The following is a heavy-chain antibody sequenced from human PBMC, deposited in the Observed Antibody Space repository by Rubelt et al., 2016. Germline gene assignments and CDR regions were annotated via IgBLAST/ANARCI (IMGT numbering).Heavy chain of an antibody. CDR1: GHNFIGYH. V-gene: IGHV1-46*01. J-gene: IGHJ3*01. Sequence: QEQLVQPGAEVRKPGASVSISCKPSGHNFIGYHIHWVRQAPGQGLEWMGIITSSGGSTSYAQKFHGRVSLTRDTLELNSLRPEDTAVYFCAARHGTQTYGAFDLWGQGTKVTVSS. D-gene: IGHD6-13*01. CDR3: AARHGTQTYGAFDL. CDR2: ITSSGGST.